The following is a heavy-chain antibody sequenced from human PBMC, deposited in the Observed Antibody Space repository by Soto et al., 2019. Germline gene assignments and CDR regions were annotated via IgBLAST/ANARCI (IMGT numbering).Heavy chain of an antibody. Sequence: ASVKVSCKASGGTFSSYTISWVRQAPGQGLEWMGRIIPILGIANYAQKFQGRVTITADKSTSTAYMELSSLRSEDTAVYYCARGYYDILTGPRGDWFDPWGQGTLVTVS. V-gene: IGHV1-69*02. D-gene: IGHD3-9*01. CDR3: ARGYYDILTGPRGDWFDP. CDR1: GGTFSSYT. J-gene: IGHJ5*02. CDR2: IIPILGIA.